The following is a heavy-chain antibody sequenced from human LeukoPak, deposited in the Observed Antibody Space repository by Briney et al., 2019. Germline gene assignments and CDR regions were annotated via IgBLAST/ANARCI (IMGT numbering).Heavy chain of an antibody. V-gene: IGHV1-46*01. Sequence: ASVKVSCKASGYTFTSNYIHWVRQAPGQGLEWMGMIYPSGGSTSYAQKFQGRVTMTRDTSTSTVYMELSSLRSEDTAVYYCACTNYYGSGSEYYYYHGMDVWGQGTTVTVSS. D-gene: IGHD3-10*01. CDR3: ACTNYYGSGSEYYYYHGMDV. CDR1: GYTFTSNY. CDR2: IYPSGGST. J-gene: IGHJ6*02.